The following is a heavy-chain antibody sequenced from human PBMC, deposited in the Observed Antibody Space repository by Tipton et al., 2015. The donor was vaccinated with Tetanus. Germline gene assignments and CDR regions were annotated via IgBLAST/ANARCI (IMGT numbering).Heavy chain of an antibody. V-gene: IGHV4-30-2*01. Sequence: LRLSCAVSGVSMHSISYSWSWIRQPPGKGLEWIGYIYHSETTYYNPSLKSRVTISVDWSKNQFFLNLSSVTAADTAIYYCARTTNYNYRFDYWGQGAPVTVSS. CDR1: GVSMHSISYS. D-gene: IGHD5-24*01. CDR2: IYHSETT. J-gene: IGHJ4*02. CDR3: ARTTNYNYRFDY.